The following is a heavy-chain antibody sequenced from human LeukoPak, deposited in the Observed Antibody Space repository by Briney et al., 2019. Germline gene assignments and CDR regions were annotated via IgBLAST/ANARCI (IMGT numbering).Heavy chain of an antibody. CDR3: ARGNAMGV. Sequence: GGSLRLSCAASGFTFSSYWMTWVRQAPGKGLEWVANINQDGSERYYEDSVKGRFTISRDNAKNSLSLQMNSLRAEDTALYYCARGNAMGVWGQGTTVTASS. V-gene: IGHV3-7*01. J-gene: IGHJ6*02. CDR1: GFTFSSYW. CDR2: INQDGSER.